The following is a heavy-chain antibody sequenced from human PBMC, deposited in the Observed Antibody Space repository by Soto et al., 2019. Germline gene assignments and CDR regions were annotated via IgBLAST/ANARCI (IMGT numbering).Heavy chain of an antibody. CDR2: INHSGST. D-gene: IGHD3-10*01. Sequence: PSETLSLTCAVYGGSFSGYYWSWIRQPPGKGLEWIGEINHSGSTNYNPSLKSRVTISVDTSKNRFSLKLSSVTAADTAVYYCARGGEPLFDYWGQGTLVTVSS. V-gene: IGHV4-34*01. CDR1: GGSFSGYY. J-gene: IGHJ4*02. CDR3: ARGGEPLFDY.